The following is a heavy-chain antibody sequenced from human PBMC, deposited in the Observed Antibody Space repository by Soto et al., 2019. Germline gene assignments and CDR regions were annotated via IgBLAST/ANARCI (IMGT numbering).Heavy chain of an antibody. CDR2: MNPNSGNT. CDR1: GYTFTSYD. J-gene: IGHJ4*02. CDR3: AREAAAASTH. V-gene: IGHV1-8*01. D-gene: IGHD6-13*01. Sequence: QVQLVQSGAEVKKPGASVKVSCKASGYTFTSYDINWVRQATGQGLEWMGWMNPNSGNTGYAQKFQXXVXMXXNTSISTAYMELSSLRSEDTAVYYCAREAAAASTHWGQGTLVTVSS.